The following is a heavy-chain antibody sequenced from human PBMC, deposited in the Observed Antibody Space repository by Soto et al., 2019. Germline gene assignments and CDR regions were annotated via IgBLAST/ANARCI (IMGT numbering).Heavy chain of an antibody. V-gene: IGHV3-30*18. CDR1: GFTFSSHA. CDR3: AKSKTVYDTSGYYAFDI. CDR2: ISYDVSNK. Sequence: GGSLRLSCAASGFTFSSHAMHWVRQAPDKGLEWVAVISYDVSNKYYADYVKGRFTISRDNSKNTLYLQMNSLRADDTAVYYCAKSKTVYDTSGYYAFDIWGQSTMVTVSS. D-gene: IGHD3-22*01. J-gene: IGHJ3*02.